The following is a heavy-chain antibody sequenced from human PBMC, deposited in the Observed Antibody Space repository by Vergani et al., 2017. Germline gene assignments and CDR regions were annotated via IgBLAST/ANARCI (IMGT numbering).Heavy chain of an antibody. Sequence: QVQLVQSGAEVKKPGASVKVSCKVSGYTLTELSMHWVRQAPGKGLEWMGGFDPEDGETIYAQTFQGRVTMNEDTSTDTAYMELSSLRSEDTAVYYCARDHRYCTNGVCYKSAFDYWGQGTLVTVSS. J-gene: IGHJ4*02. CDR1: GYTLTELS. D-gene: IGHD2-8*01. CDR2: FDPEDGET. V-gene: IGHV1-24*01. CDR3: ARDHRYCTNGVCYKSAFDY.